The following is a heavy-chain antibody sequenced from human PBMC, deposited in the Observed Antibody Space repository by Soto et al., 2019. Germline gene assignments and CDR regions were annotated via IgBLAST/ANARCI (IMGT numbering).Heavy chain of an antibody. D-gene: IGHD2-15*01. Sequence: SQTLSLTCTVSGGSISSGGYYWSWIRQHPGKGLEWIGYIYYSGSTYYNPSLKSRVTISVDTSKNQFSLKLSSVTAADTAVYYGALDVWGLVVDAKIDYYYYGMDVWGQGTTGTVSS. CDR1: GGSISSGGYY. V-gene: IGHV4-31*03. CDR3: ALDVWGLVVDAKIDYYYYGMDV. CDR2: IYYSGST. J-gene: IGHJ6*02.